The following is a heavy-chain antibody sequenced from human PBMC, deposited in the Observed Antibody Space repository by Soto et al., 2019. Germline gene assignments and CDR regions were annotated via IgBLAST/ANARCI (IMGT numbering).Heavy chain of an antibody. CDR2: ISYDGSNK. D-gene: IGHD1-26*01. CDR1: GFTFSSYA. J-gene: IGHJ4*02. Sequence: GGSLRLSCAASGFTFSSYAMHWVRQAPGKGLEWVAVISYDGSNKYYADSVKGRFTISRDNSKNTLYLQMNSLRAEDTAVYYCARVSATDRQIVGATYNYWGQGTLVTVSS. V-gene: IGHV3-30-3*01. CDR3: ARVSATDRQIVGATYNY.